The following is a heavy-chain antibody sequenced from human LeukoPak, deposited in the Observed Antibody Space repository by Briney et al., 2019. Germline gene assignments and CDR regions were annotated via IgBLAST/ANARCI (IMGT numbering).Heavy chain of an antibody. V-gene: IGHV3-21*01. D-gene: IGHD1-1*01. CDR3: ARDRTDGDY. CDR2: ISSSSTYI. Sequence: GESLKISCAASGFTFSSYSMNWVRQAPGKGLEWVSSISSSSTYIYYADSVKGRFTISRDNAKNSLYLQMNSPRAEDTAVYYCARDRTDGDYWGQGTLVTVSS. CDR1: GFTFSSYS. J-gene: IGHJ4*02.